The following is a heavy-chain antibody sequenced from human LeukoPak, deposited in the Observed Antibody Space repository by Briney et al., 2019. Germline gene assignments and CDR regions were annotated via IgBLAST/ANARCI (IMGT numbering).Heavy chain of an antibody. Sequence: SETLSLTCTVSGYSVSSGYYWGWIRQPPGKGLEWIATAYHSGGTYYNPSLKSRVTISVDTSKNQFSLKLSSVTAADTAVYYCARDNRHPVYYFDYWGQGTLVTVSS. CDR2: AYHSGGT. V-gene: IGHV4-38-2*02. J-gene: IGHJ4*02. CDR1: GYSVSSGYY. CDR3: ARDNRHPVYYFDY.